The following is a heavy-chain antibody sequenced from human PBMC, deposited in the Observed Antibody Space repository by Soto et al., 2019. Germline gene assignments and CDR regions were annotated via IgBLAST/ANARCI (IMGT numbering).Heavy chain of an antibody. CDR3: ASNYGDTFYYYYYMDV. V-gene: IGHV1-69*02. Sequence: SVKVSCKASGGTFSCYTISWARQAPGQGLEWMGRIIPILGIANYAQKFQGRVTITADKSTSTAYMELSSLRSEDTAVYYCASNYGDTFYYYYYMDVWGKGTTVTVSS. D-gene: IGHD4-17*01. J-gene: IGHJ6*03. CDR2: IIPILGIA. CDR1: GGTFSCYT.